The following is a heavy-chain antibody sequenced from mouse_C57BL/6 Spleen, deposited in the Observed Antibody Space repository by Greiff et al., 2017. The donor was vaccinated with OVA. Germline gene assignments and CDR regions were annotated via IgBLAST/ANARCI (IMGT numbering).Heavy chain of an antibody. D-gene: IGHD2-4*01. CDR1: GYTFTSYW. J-gene: IGHJ1*03. CDR2: IDPSDSYT. V-gene: IGHV1-50*01. Sequence: QVQLQQPGAELVKPGASVKLSCKASGYTFTSYWMQWVKQRPGQGLEWIGEIDPSDSYTNYNQKFKGKATLTVDTSSSTAYMQLSSLTSEDSAVYYCGRVDYGRYWYFDVWGTGTTVTVSS. CDR3: GRVDYGRYWYFDV.